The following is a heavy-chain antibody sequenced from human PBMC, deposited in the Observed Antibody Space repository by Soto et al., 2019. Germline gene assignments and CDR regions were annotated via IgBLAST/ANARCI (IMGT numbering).Heavy chain of an antibody. D-gene: IGHD3-22*01. J-gene: IGHJ4*02. CDR3: ARGVTMIVVPFFDY. Sequence: VKVSCKASGYTFTSYGISWVRQAPGQGLEWMGWISAYNGNTNYAQKLQGRVTMTTDTSTSTAYMELRSLRSDDTAVYYCARGVTMIVVPFFDYWGQGTLVTVSS. V-gene: IGHV1-18*01. CDR1: GYTFTSYG. CDR2: ISAYNGNT.